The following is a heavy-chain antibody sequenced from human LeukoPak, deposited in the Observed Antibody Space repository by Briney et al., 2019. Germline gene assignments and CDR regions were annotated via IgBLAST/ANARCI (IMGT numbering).Heavy chain of an antibody. CDR2: ISPDGTTT. D-gene: IGHD5-24*01. V-gene: IGHV3-74*01. Sequence: GGSLRLFCTASGFPFSRDSMHWVRQCPGKGLEWLSRISPDGTTTNYADSVKGRFSISRDNARNILYLQMNSLRDEDTAVYYCASDVAYKFDYWGQGTLVTFSS. CDR1: GFPFSRDS. J-gene: IGHJ4*02. CDR3: ASDVAYKFDY.